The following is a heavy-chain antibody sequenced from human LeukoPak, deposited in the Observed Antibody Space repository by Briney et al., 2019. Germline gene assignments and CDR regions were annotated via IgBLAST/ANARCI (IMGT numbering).Heavy chain of an antibody. V-gene: IGHV3-48*02. Sequence: GGSLILSCAASGFTFSSCSMNWVRQAPGKGLEWVSYISSSSSAIYYADSVKGRFTISRDNAKNSLYLQMNSLRNEDTAFYYCARGLTTVTRSPFDYWGQGTLVTVSS. CDR2: ISSSSSAI. CDR3: ARGLTTVTRSPFDY. CDR1: GFTFSSCS. J-gene: IGHJ4*02. D-gene: IGHD4-17*01.